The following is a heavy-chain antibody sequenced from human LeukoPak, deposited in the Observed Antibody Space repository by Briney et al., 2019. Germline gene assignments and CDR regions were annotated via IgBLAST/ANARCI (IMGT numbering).Heavy chain of an antibody. J-gene: IGHJ6*03. D-gene: IGHD6-13*01. CDR3: ARTPYSSSWYNYYYYYMDV. CDR1: GGSISSGSYY. Sequence: PSQTLSLTCTVSGGSISSGSYYWNWIRQPAGKGLEWIGHFYNSGSTNYNPSLKSRVTISVDTSKNQFSLKLNFVTATDTAVYYCARTPYSSSWYNYYYYYMDVWGKGTTVTISS. V-gene: IGHV4-61*09. CDR2: FYNSGST.